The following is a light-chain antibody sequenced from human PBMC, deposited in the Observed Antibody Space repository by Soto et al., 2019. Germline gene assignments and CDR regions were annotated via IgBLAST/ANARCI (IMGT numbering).Light chain of an antibody. CDR2: EVT. V-gene: IGLV2-14*01. CDR3: SSYTSINTFV. J-gene: IGLJ1*01. CDR1: SSDVGGYEY. Sequence: QSVLTQPASVSGSPGQSITISCTGTSSDVGGYEYVSWYQQHPGKAPKLMIYEVTNRPSGVSNRFSGSKSGNTASLTISGLQTEDEADYYCSSYTSINTFVFGTGTKLTVL.